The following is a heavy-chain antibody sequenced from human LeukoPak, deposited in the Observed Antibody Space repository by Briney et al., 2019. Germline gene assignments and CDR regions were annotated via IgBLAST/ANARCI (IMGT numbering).Heavy chain of an antibody. Sequence: PSETLSLTCTVSGGSISNYYWSWIRQPPGKGLEWIGYIYYSGSTNYNPSLKSRVTISVDTSKNQFSLRLSSVTAADTAVYYCARDTTYCSGGSCYGDYYYYGMDVWGQGTTVTVSS. J-gene: IGHJ6*02. V-gene: IGHV4-59*01. D-gene: IGHD2-15*01. CDR2: IYYSGST. CDR3: ARDTTYCSGGSCYGDYYYYGMDV. CDR1: GGSISNYY.